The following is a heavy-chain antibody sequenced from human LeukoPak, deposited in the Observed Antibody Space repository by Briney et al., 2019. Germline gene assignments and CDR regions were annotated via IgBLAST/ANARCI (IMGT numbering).Heavy chain of an antibody. J-gene: IGHJ4*02. CDR1: GFTFSNYG. CDR3: AKDAGGSYDY. CDR2: ISWNSGSI. Sequence: PGGSLRLSCAASGFTFSNYGLSWVRQAPGKGLEWVSGISWNSGSIGYADSVKGRFTISRDNAKNSLYLQMNSLRAEDTALYYCAKDAGGSYDYWGQGTLVTVSS. D-gene: IGHD3-22*01. V-gene: IGHV3-9*01.